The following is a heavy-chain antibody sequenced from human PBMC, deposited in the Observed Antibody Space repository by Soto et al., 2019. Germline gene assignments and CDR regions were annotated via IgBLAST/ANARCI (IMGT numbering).Heavy chain of an antibody. J-gene: IGHJ5*02. Sequence: QVQLQQWGAGLLKPSETLSLTCAVYGGSFSGYYWSWIRQPPGKGLEWIGEINHSGSTNYNPSLTTRVTISVDASRNQFSLKLSSVTAADPAVYYCARAAGDPPGGWFDPWGQGTLVTVSS. CDR1: GGSFSGYY. CDR3: ARAAGDPPGGWFDP. CDR2: INHSGST. V-gene: IGHV4-34*01. D-gene: IGHD2-21*02.